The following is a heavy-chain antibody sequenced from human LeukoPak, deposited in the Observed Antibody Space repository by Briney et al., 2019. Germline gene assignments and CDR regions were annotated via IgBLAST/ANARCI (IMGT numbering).Heavy chain of an antibody. Sequence: GGSLRLSCATFGFTFSNAWMNWVRQAPGKGLEWVGRIRSNSDGGTIDYAAPVKGRFTLSRDDSKTTLYLQMNSLQTEDTAVYYCATDFYDSTWGQGTLVTVSS. V-gene: IGHV3-15*07. D-gene: IGHD3-22*01. J-gene: IGHJ5*02. CDR3: ATDFYDST. CDR2: IRSNSDGGTI. CDR1: GFTFSNAW.